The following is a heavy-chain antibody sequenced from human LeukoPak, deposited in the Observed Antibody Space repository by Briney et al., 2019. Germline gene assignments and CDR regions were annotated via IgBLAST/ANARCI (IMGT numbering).Heavy chain of an antibody. D-gene: IGHD1/OR15-1a*01. CDR3: ATCGGYNWNIVGEDFDY. J-gene: IGHJ4*02. CDR2: INPNSGGT. V-gene: IGHV1-2*02. Sequence: VASVKVSCKASGYTFSGYYIHWVRQAPGQGLEWMGWINPNSGGTNYAQKFQGRFTLTRDTSINTAYMDLSRLISDDTAMYYCATCGGYNWNIVGEDFDYWGQGTLVTVSS. CDR1: GYTFSGYY.